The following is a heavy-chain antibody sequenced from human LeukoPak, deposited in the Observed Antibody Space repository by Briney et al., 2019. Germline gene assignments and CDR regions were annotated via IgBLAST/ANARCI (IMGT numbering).Heavy chain of an antibody. CDR2: ISAYNGNT. J-gene: IGHJ6*02. Sequence: ASVKVSCKASGYTFTSYGISWVRQAPGQGLEWMGWISAYNGNTNYAQKLQGRVTMTTDTSTSTAYMELRSLRSDDTAVYYCARDLQSGILTGYPPYYYYGMDVWGQGTTVTVSS. CDR1: GYTFTSYG. CDR3: ARDLQSGILTGYPPYYYYGMDV. D-gene: IGHD3-9*01. V-gene: IGHV1-18*01.